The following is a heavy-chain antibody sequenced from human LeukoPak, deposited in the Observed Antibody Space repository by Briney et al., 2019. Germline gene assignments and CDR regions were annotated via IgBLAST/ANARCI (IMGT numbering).Heavy chain of an antibody. CDR2: IYYSGST. CDR1: GGSISSDY. D-gene: IGHD3-10*01. J-gene: IGHJ5*02. CDR3: ARDDYRGVTNFDP. V-gene: IGHV4-59*01. Sequence: SETLSLTCTVSGGSISSDYWNWIRQPPGKGLEWIGYIYYSGSTIYNPYLKSRVTISVDTSKNQFSLKLSSVTAADTAVYYCARDDYRGVTNFDPWGQGTLVTVSS.